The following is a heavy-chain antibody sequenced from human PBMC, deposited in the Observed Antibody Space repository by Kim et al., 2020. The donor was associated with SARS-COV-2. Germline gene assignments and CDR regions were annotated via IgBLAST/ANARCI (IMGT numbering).Heavy chain of an antibody. CDR1: GYTFTSNY. CDR3: ARGGSNSCHGMDV. J-gene: IGHJ6*02. D-gene: IGHD2-8*01. V-gene: IGHV1-2*02. Sequence: ASVKVSCKASGYTFTSNYMHWVRQAPGQGLEWMGWINPNGGVTKYAQKFQGRVTMTRDTSIGTAYLELTGLRSDDTAFYFCARGGSNSCHGMDVWGQGT. CDR2: INPNGGVT.